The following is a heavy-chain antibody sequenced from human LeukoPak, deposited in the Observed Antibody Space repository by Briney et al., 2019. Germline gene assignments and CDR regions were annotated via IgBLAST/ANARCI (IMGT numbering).Heavy chain of an antibody. CDR2: INHSGST. V-gene: IGHV4-34*01. D-gene: IGHD6-19*01. CDR1: GGSFSGYY. J-gene: IGHJ4*02. Sequence: SETLSLTCAVYGGSFSGYYWSWIRQPPGKGLEWIGEINHSGSTNYNPSLKSRVTISVDTSKNQFSLKLSSVTAADTAVHYCASPGYSSGWYVLDYWGQGTLVTVSS. CDR3: ASPGYSSGWYVLDY.